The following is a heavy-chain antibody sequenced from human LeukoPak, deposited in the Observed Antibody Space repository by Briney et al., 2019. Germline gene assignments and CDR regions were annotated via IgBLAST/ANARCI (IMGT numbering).Heavy chain of an antibody. Sequence: ASVKVSCKASGYTFTSYDINWVRQATGQGLEWMGWMNPNSGNTGYAQKFQGRVTMTRNTSISTAYMELSSLRSEDTAVYYCARAYLYCSGGSCYSPFSYYYYYMDVWGKGTTVTVSS. D-gene: IGHD2-15*01. CDR3: ARAYLYCSGGSCYSPFSYYYYYMDV. J-gene: IGHJ6*03. V-gene: IGHV1-8*01. CDR1: GYTFTSYD. CDR2: MNPNSGNT.